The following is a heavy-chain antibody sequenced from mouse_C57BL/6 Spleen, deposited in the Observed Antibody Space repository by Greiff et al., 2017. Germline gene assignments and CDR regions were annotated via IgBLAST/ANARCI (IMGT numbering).Heavy chain of an antibody. CDR1: GFTFSSYA. Sequence: EVQLQESGGGLVKPGGSLKLSCAASGFTFSSYAMSWVRQTPEKRLEWVATISDGGSYTYYPDNVKGRFPISRYNAKNNLYLQMSHLKSEDTAMYYCARDAYYGSSYAMDYWGQGTSVTVSS. J-gene: IGHJ4*01. CDR3: ARDAYYGSSYAMDY. V-gene: IGHV5-4*01. D-gene: IGHD1-1*01. CDR2: ISDGGSYT.